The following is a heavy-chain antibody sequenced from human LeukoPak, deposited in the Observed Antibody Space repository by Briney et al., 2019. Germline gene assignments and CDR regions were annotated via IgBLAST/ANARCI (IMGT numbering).Heavy chain of an antibody. J-gene: IGHJ3*02. CDR1: GGSISSGSYC. Sequence: PSETLSLTCTVSGGSISSGSYCWSWIRQPAGKGLEWIGRIYTSGSTNYNPSLKSRVTISVDTSKNQFSLKLSSVTAADTAVYYCARLPLYYYDSSGYMNAFDIWGQGTMVTVSS. CDR2: IYTSGST. D-gene: IGHD3-22*01. CDR3: ARLPLYYYDSSGYMNAFDI. V-gene: IGHV4-61*02.